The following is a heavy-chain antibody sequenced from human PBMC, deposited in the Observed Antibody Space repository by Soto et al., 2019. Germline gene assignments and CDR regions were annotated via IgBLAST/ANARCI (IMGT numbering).Heavy chain of an antibody. V-gene: IGHV1-69*13. CDR1: GGTFSSYA. J-gene: IGHJ6*02. D-gene: IGHD2-2*01. CDR2: IIPIFGTA. Sequence: SVKVSCKASGGTFSSYAISWVRQAPGQGLEWMGGIIPIFGTANYAQKFQGRVTITADESTSTAYMELSSLRSEDTAVYYCATCSNIVVVPAAPRYYYGMDVWGQGTTVTVSS. CDR3: ATCSNIVVVPAAPRYYYGMDV.